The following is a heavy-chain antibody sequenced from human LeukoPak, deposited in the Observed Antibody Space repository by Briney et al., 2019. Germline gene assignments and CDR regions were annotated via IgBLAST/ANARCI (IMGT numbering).Heavy chain of an antibody. CDR2: IIPIFGTA. J-gene: IGHJ4*02. CDR1: GGTFSSYA. D-gene: IGHD1-26*01. CDR3: ARDNRYSGSYCDY. V-gene: IGHV1-69*13. Sequence: SVKVSCKASGGTFSSYAISWVRQAPGQGLEWMGGIIPIFGTANYAQKFQGRVTITADESTSTAYMELGSLRSEDTAVYYCARDNRYSGSYCDYWGQGTLVTVSS.